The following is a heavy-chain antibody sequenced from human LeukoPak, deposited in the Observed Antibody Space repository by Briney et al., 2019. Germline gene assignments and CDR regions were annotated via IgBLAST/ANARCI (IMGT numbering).Heavy chain of an antibody. CDR1: GFTFSRYW. J-gene: IGHJ4*02. Sequence: GGSLRLSCAASGFTFSRYWMHWVRQAPGKGLVWVSRINSDGSGTTFADSVKGRFTISRDNAKNTLYLQMSSLGAEDTAVYYCVKSSGYSFAYFDYWGQGTLVTVSS. CDR3: VKSSGYSFAYFDY. D-gene: IGHD3-22*01. CDR2: INSDGSGT. V-gene: IGHV3-74*01.